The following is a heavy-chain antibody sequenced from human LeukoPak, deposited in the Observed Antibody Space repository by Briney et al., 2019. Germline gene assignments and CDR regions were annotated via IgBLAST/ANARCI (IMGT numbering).Heavy chain of an antibody. CDR2: IFPLFGTT. CDR3: ARGRESHGHYFHF. V-gene: IGHV1-69*01. J-gene: IGHJ4*02. D-gene: IGHD1-26*01. CDR1: GGTFNNYA. Sequence: ASVKVSCKASGGTFNNYAINWVRQAPGQGREWMGGIFPLFGTTNYAQGFKGRVTITADDSTSTAHMELNSLRTEDTAVYYCARGRESHGHYFHFWGQGTLVTVSS.